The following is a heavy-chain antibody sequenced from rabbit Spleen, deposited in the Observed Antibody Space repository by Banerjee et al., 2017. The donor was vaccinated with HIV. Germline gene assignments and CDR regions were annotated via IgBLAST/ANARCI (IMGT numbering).Heavy chain of an antibody. J-gene: IGHJ6*01. Sequence: QEQLEESGGGLVQPEGSLTLTCAASGFSFSSNYYMCWVRQAPGKGLEWIACIDAGSSGSDYYANWAKGRFTVSKTASTTVTLQMTSLTAADTATYFCARDTATSFSTYGMDLWGPGTLVTVS. V-gene: IGHV1S45*01. CDR2: IDAGSSGSD. CDR3: ARDTATSFSTYGMDL. CDR1: GFSFSSNYY. D-gene: IGHD1-1*01.